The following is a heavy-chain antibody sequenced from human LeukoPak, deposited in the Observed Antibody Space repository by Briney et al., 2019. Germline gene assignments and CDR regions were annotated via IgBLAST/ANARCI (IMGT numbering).Heavy chain of an antibody. CDR1: GGSISSGDYY. D-gene: IGHD4/OR15-4a*01. J-gene: IGHJ4*02. Sequence: SQTLSLTCTVSGGSISSGDYYWSWIRQPPGKGLEWIGXIYXSGSTYYNPSLKSRVTISVDTSKNQFSLKLSSVTAADTAVYYCAXXSXRVPDYWGQGTLVTVSS. V-gene: IGHV4-30-4*01. CDR2: IYXSGST. CDR3: AXXSXRVPDY.